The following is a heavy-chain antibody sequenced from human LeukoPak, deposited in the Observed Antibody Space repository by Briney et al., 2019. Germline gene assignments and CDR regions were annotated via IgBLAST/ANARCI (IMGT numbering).Heavy chain of an antibody. CDR2: IKEDGSDK. J-gene: IGHJ4*02. V-gene: IGHV3-7*01. Sequence: GGSLRLSCAASGFTFSSYWMSWVRQAPGKGLEWVANIKEDGSDKYYVDSVKGRFSISKDNAKNSLYLQMNSLRVEDTAVYYCVPLNWNPPGDFDRWGQGTLVTVSS. D-gene: IGHD1-20*01. CDR3: VPLNWNPPGDFDR. CDR1: GFTFSSYW.